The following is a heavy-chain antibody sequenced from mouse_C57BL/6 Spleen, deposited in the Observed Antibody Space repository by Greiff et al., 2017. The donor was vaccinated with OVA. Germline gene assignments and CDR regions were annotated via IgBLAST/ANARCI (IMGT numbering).Heavy chain of an antibody. CDR2: IDPENGDT. V-gene: IGHV14-4*01. CDR1: GFNIKDDY. J-gene: IGHJ2*01. Sequence: VQLQQSGAELVRPGASVKLSCTASGFNIKDDYMHWVKQRPEQGLEWIGWIDPENGDTEYASKFQGKATITADTSSNTAYLQLSSLTSEDTAVYYWTTGSNGYWGQGTTLTVSS. D-gene: IGHD2-5*01. CDR3: TTGSNGY.